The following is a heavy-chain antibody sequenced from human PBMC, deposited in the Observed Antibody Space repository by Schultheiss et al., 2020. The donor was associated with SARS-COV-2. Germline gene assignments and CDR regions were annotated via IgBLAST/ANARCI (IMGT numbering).Heavy chain of an antibody. Sequence: GGSLRLSCAASGFTFSSYGMNWVRQAPGKGLEWVAVISYDGSNKYYADSVKGRFTISRDNSKNTLYLQMGSLRAEDMAVYYCARGSVVVTNWFDPWGQGTLVTVSS. CDR2: ISYDGSNK. V-gene: IGHV3-30*03. CDR3: ARGSVVVTNWFDP. D-gene: IGHD2-15*01. CDR1: GFTFSSYG. J-gene: IGHJ5*02.